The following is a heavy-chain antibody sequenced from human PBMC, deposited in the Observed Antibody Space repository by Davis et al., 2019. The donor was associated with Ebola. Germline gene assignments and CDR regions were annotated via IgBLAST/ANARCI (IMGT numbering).Heavy chain of an antibody. Sequence: PSETLSLTCTVSPGSISSYYWSWIRQPAGKGLEWIGLIYTSGSTNYNPSLKSRVTMSVDTSKNQFSLKLSSVTAADTAVYYCARDSDDFWSGYHYGMDVWGQGTTVTVSS. V-gene: IGHV4-4*07. CDR1: PGSISSYY. D-gene: IGHD3-3*01. CDR3: ARDSDDFWSGYHYGMDV. CDR2: IYTSGST. J-gene: IGHJ6*02.